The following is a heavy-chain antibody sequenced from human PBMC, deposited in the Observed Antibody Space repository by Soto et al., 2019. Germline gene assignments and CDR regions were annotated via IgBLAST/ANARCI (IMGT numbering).Heavy chain of an antibody. D-gene: IGHD4-17*01. V-gene: IGHV4-30-2*01. J-gene: IGHJ4*02. CDR1: GGSISSGGYS. Sequence: QLQLQESGSGLVKPSQTLSLTCAVSGGSISSGGYSCNWLRQPPGKGLEWIGYIYHSGSTYYNPSLKRRVTTPADRSTNQFSLKLSSVTAEDTPVYYCARGVTTVTTFDSWGQGTLVTVSS. CDR3: ARGVTTVTTFDS. CDR2: IYHSGST.